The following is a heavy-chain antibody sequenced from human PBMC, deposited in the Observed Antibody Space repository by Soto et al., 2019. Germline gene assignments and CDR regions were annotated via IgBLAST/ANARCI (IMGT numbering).Heavy chain of an antibody. CDR1: GYTFSHYG. CDR2: ISAYNGNR. V-gene: IGHV1-18*01. J-gene: IGHJ6*02. D-gene: IGHD1-26*01. CDR3: VRGGQECSNSGCGYIYDGMDV. Sequence: ASVKVSCKASGYTFSHYGIGWVRQAPGQGLEWMGWISAYNGNRHFAEGLRGRITMTTNTTTSTADMELRSLSSDDTAVYYCVRGGQECSNSGCGYIYDGMDVWGQGTTVTVSS.